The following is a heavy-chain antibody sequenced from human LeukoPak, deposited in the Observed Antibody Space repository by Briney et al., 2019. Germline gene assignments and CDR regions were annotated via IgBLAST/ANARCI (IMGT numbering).Heavy chain of an antibody. CDR2: IYYSGST. CDR1: GGSISSGGYY. CDR3: AHLGGXYYXSXXXRDH. D-gene: IGHD3-22*01. Sequence: SQTLSLTCTVSGGSISSGGYYWSWIRQHPGKGLEWIGYIYYSGSTYYNPSLESRVTISVDTSKNQFSLKLSSVTAADTAVYYCAHLGGXYYXSXXXRDHWGQGTXVTVSS. V-gene: IGHV4-31*03. J-gene: IGHJ1*01.